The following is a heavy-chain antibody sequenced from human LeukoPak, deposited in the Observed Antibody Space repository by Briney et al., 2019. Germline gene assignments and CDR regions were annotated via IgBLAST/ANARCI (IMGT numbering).Heavy chain of an antibody. D-gene: IGHD4/OR15-4a*01. CDR2: INQDGSEK. V-gene: IGHV3-7*01. CDR1: GFTFSSYS. J-gene: IGHJ4*02. Sequence: GGSLRLSCAASGFTFSSYSMNWVRQAPGKGLDWVANINQDGSEKHYVDSVKGRFTISRDNAKNSLYLQMNSLRAEDTAVYYCAREVLRNDLDYWGQGTLVTVSS. CDR3: AREVLRNDLDY.